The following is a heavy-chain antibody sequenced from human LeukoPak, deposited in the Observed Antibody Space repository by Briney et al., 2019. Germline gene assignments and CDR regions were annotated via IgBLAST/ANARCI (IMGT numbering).Heavy chain of an antibody. J-gene: IGHJ6*02. CDR1: GGSFSGYY. Sequence: SETLSLTCAVYGGSFSGYYWSWIRQPPGKGLEWIGEINHSGSTNYNPSLKSRVTMSVDTSKNQFSLKLSSVTAADTAVYYCARDPSYYYGSGSWYGMDVWGQGTTVTVSS. CDR3: ARDPSYYYGSGSWYGMDV. CDR2: INHSGST. V-gene: IGHV4-34*01. D-gene: IGHD3-10*01.